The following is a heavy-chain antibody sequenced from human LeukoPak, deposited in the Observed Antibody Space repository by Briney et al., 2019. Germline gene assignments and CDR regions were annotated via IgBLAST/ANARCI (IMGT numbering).Heavy chain of an antibody. J-gene: IGHJ2*01. CDR2: SGGDGGST. CDR1: GFTFSSND. CDR3: AKALNYWYFDL. Sequence: GGSLRFSCAASGFTFSSNDMSWVRQAPGKGLDWVSASGGDGGSTYADSVKGRFTISRDNSKNTLYLQMNSLRAEDTATYYCAKALNYWYFDLWGRGNLVTVSS. V-gene: IGHV3-23*01.